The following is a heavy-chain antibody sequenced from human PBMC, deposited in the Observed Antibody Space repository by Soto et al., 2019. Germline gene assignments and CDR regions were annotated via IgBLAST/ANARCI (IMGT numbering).Heavy chain of an antibody. V-gene: IGHV1-69*01. CDR3: ARAHYYDSSGYFDY. Sequence: QVQLVQSGAEVKKPGSSVKVSCNASGGTFSSYAISWVRQAPGQGLEWMGGSIPIFGTANYAQKFQGRVTITADESTSTAYMELSSLRSEDTAVYYCARAHYYDSSGYFDYWGQGTLVTVSS. CDR1: GGTFSSYA. CDR2: SIPIFGTA. D-gene: IGHD3-22*01. J-gene: IGHJ4*02.